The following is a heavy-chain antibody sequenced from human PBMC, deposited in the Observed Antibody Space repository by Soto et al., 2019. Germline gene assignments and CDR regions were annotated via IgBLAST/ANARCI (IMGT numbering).Heavy chain of an antibody. D-gene: IGHD3-10*01. Sequence: EVQLLESGGGLVQPGGSLRLSCAASGFTFSNYAMTWVRQAPGKGLEWVSTLTNSGRITYYADSVKGRFTISRDNAKHPLYLQMNRLSAEDTAVYFCPKRPASLICFDYWGQGALVTVSS. CDR3: PKRPASLICFDY. J-gene: IGHJ4*02. CDR1: GFTFSNYA. CDR2: LTNSGRIT. V-gene: IGHV3-23*01.